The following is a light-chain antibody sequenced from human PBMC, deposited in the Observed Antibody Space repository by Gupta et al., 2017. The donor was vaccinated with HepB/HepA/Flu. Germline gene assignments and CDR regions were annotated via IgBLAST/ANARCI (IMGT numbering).Light chain of an antibody. CDR3: QTWGTGILI. V-gene: IGLV4-69*02. CDR2: LNSDGSH. Sequence: QLVLTQSPSASASLGASVKLTCTLSSGHSSYAIAWHQQQPEKGPRYLMKLNSDGSHSKGDGIPDRFSGSSSRTERYLIISSLQSEDEADYYCQTWGTGILIFGGGTKLTVL. J-gene: IGLJ2*01. CDR1: SGHSSYA.